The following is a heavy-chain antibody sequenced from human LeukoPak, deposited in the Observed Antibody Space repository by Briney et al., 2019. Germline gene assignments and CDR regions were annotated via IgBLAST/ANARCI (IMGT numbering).Heavy chain of an antibody. V-gene: IGHV4-39*01. J-gene: IGHJ3*02. CDR1: GGSISSSSYY. Sequence: PSETLSLTCTVSGGSISSSSYYWGWIRQPPGTGLEWIGSIYYSGSTYYNPSLKSRVTISVDTSKNQFSLKLSSVTAADTAVYYCARPGLYDFWSGYYRNPDAFDIWGQGTMVTVSS. CDR3: ARPGLYDFWSGYYRNPDAFDI. CDR2: IYYSGST. D-gene: IGHD3-3*01.